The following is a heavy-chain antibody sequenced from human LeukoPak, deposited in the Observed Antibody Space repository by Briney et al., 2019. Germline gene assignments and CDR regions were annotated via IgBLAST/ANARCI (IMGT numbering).Heavy chain of an antibody. J-gene: IGHJ3*02. V-gene: IGHV3-21*01. CDR2: ISSSSTYI. CDR3: ARELYGTSLDASYI. Sequence: GGSLSLLCAASAFAFSSYSMNWVRQARGKALEWVSCISSSSTYIYYADSVWGRFTICRENGKNALYLQMSSLRAVHTAVYCCARELYGTSLDASYIGGQGTMVT. D-gene: IGHD4/OR15-4a*01. CDR1: AFAFSSYS.